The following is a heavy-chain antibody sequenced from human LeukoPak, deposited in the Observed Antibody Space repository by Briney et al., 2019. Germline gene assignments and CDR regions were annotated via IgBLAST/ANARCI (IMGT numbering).Heavy chain of an antibody. CDR2: IYYSGST. Sequence: KPSETLSLTCTVSGGSISSYYWSRIRQPPGKGLEWIGYIYYSGSTNYNPSLKSRVTISVDTSKNQFSLKLSSVTAADTAVYYCARGITMVRGVPLNWFDPWGQGTLVTVSS. CDR3: ARGITMVRGVPLNWFDP. CDR1: GGSISSYY. J-gene: IGHJ5*02. V-gene: IGHV4-59*01. D-gene: IGHD3-10*01.